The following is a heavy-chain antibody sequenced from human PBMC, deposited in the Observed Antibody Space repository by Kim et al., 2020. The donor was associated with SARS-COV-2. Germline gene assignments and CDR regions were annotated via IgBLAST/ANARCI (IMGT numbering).Heavy chain of an antibody. CDR3: ARWFGENYYYGMDV. J-gene: IGHJ6*02. Sequence: AQRFQGRVTVTADESTSTAYRELSSLRSEDTAVYYCARWFGENYYYGMDVWGQGTTVTVSS. V-gene: IGHV1-69*01. D-gene: IGHD3-10*01.